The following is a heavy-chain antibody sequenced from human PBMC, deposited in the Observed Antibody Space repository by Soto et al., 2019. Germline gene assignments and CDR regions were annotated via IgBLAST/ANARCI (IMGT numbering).Heavy chain of an antibody. V-gene: IGHV3-23*01. CDR1: GFTFSSYA. Sequence: GGSLRLSCAASGFTFSSYAMSWVRQATGKGLEWVSGISDSGGSKYYADSVKGRFTISRDNSKNTLYLQMNSLRAEDTAVYYCAKFPSPQWRGDYYNYSGMYVWGQGTTVTVSS. J-gene: IGHJ6*02. CDR3: AKFPSPQWRGDYYNYSGMYV. CDR2: ISDSGGSK. D-gene: IGHD6-19*01.